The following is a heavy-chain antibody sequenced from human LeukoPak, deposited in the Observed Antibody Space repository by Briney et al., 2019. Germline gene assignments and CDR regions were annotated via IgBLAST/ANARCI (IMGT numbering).Heavy chain of an antibody. CDR2: IYTSGST. D-gene: IGHD6-13*01. CDR1: GGSISSYY. J-gene: IGHJ4*02. Sequence: PSETLSLTCTVSGGSISSYYWSWIRQPAGKGLEWIGRIYTSGSTNYNPSLKSRVTMSVDTSKNQFSLKLSSVTAADTAVYYCARDRGYSSCWYREDIDFDYWGQGTLVTVSS. V-gene: IGHV4-4*07. CDR3: ARDRGYSSCWYREDIDFDY.